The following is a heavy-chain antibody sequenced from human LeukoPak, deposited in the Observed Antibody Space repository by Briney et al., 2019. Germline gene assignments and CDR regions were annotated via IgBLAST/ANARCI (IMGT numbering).Heavy chain of an antibody. J-gene: IGHJ4*02. D-gene: IGHD6-13*01. CDR1: GYSFTGYA. Sequence: GASVKVSCKASGYSFTGYAMNWVRQAPGQGLEWMGWINTNTGNPTYAQGFTGRFVFSLDNSVTTAYLQISSLKTEDTAVYYCARALSIAAAAGGYWGQGTLVTVSS. CDR2: INTNTGNP. CDR3: ARALSIAAAAGGY. V-gene: IGHV7-4-1*02.